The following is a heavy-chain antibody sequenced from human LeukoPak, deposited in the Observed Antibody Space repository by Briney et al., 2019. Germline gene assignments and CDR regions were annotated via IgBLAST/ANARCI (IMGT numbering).Heavy chain of an antibody. Sequence: PSETLSLTWSVSGGSIGGYYWSWIRQPPGEGLEWIGYIYYSGSTKYNPSLKSRVTISVDTSRNQFSLKLSSVTAADTAVYYCARQTKGGQNSSARGGYYFDYWGQGTLVTVSS. CDR3: ARQTKGGQNSSARGGYYFDY. D-gene: IGHD6-25*01. CDR2: IYYSGST. CDR1: GGSIGGYY. V-gene: IGHV4-59*08. J-gene: IGHJ4*02.